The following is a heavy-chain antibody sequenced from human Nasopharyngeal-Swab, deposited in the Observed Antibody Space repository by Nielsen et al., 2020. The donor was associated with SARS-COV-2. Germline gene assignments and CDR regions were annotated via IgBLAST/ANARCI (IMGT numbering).Heavy chain of an antibody. J-gene: IGHJ4*02. V-gene: IGHV3-23*03. CDR2: IYSGGSST. Sequence: WIRQPPGKGLEWVSVIYSGGSSTYYADSVKGRFTISRDNSKNTLYLQMNSLRAEDTAVYYCAKFSGYYYDSSGHYFDYWGQGTLVTVSS. D-gene: IGHD3-22*01. CDR3: AKFSGYYYDSSGHYFDY.